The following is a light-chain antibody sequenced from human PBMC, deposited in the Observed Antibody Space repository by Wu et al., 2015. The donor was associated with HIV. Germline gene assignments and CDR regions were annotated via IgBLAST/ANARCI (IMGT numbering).Light chain of an antibody. Sequence: EVVMTQSPATLSVSPGERVTLSCRASESVTMSVVWYQQKPGQAPRLLIYGATTRATGVPARFSGSASGTEFTLTISSLQSEDVGVYYCQQHAHWPLTFGQGTRLEIK. CDR1: ESVTMS. CDR3: QQHAHWPLT. V-gene: IGKV3-15*01. J-gene: IGKJ5*01. CDR2: GAT.